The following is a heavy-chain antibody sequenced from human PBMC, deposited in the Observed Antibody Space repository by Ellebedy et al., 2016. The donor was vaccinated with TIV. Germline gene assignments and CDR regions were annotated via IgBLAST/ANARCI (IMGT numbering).Heavy chain of an antibody. CDR2: IIPIFGTA. D-gene: IGHD3-22*01. J-gene: IGHJ6*02. V-gene: IGHV1-69*13. CDR1: GGTFSSYA. Sequence: SVKVSXKASGGTFSSYAISWVRQAPGQGLEWMGGIIPIFGTANYAQKFQGRVTITADESTSTAYMELSSLRSEDTAVYYCASRHYDSSGLYYYGMDVWGQGTTVTVSS. CDR3: ASRHYDSSGLYYYGMDV.